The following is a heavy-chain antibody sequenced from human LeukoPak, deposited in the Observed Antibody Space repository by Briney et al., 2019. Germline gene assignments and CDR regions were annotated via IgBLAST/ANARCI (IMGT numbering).Heavy chain of an antibody. J-gene: IGHJ4*02. CDR1: GYTFTGYY. CDR2: ANPNSGGT. V-gene: IGHV1-2*02. D-gene: IGHD3-10*01. CDR3: ARDPRSYYGSGSYFGVDY. Sequence: ASVKVSCKASGYTFTGYYMHWVRQAPGQGLEWMGWANPNSGGTNYAQKFQGRVTMTRDTSISTAYMELSRLRSDDTAVYYCARDPRSYYGSGSYFGVDYWGQGTLVTVSS.